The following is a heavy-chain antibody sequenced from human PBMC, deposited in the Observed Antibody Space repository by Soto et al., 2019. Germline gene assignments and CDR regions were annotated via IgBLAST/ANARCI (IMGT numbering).Heavy chain of an antibody. CDR2: IYHSGST. Sequence: LETLSLTCAVSGGSISSSNWWSWVRQPPGKGLEWIGEIYHSGSTNYNPSLKSRVTISVDKSKNQFSLKLSSVTAADTAVYYCARDHDYGDYGVFDYWGQGTLVTVSS. D-gene: IGHD4-17*01. V-gene: IGHV4-4*02. CDR3: ARDHDYGDYGVFDY. CDR1: GGSISSSNW. J-gene: IGHJ4*02.